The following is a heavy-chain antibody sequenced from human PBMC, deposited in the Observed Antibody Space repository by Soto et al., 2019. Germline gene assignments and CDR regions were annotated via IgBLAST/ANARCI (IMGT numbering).Heavy chain of an antibody. CDR2: IYYSGST. J-gene: IGHJ5*02. Sequence: TLSPPLTVSCGPLGRGGLFWGLVPPPPGEGLEWIGYIYYSGSTYYNPSLKSRVTISVDTSKNQFSLKLSSVTAADTAVYYCARAEEGYYYDSSGCPFDPWGQGTLVTVSS. CDR1: CGPLGRGGLF. D-gene: IGHD3-22*01. CDR3: ARAEEGYYYDSSGCPFDP. V-gene: IGHV4-30-4*01.